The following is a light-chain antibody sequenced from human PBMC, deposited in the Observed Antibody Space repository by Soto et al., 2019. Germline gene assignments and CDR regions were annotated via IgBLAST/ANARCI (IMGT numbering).Light chain of an antibody. CDR2: DVS. J-gene: IGLJ1*01. CDR1: SSDVGGYNY. V-gene: IGLV2-14*01. Sequence: SVLTQPASVSGSPGQSITISCTGTSSDVGGYNYVSWYQQYPGKAPKLMIYDVSNRPSGVSNRFSGSKSGNTASLTISGLQAEDEADYYCSSYTSSSARVFGTGTKVTV. CDR3: SSYTSSSARV.